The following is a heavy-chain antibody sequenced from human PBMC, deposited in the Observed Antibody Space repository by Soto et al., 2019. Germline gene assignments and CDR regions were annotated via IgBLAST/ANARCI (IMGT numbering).Heavy chain of an antibody. CDR1: GVTFNTYA. V-gene: IGHV1-69*01. CDR3: ARARTTRYQYAMDV. Sequence: QVQLVQSGAEVKKPGSSVKVSCDASGVTFNTYAINWVRQAPGQGLEWMGGIIPKSGTANYAQKFQGRVTITADESTRTAYMEVSSLRSEDTAVYYCARARTTRYQYAMDVWGQGPTVTVSS. J-gene: IGHJ6*02. D-gene: IGHD4-17*01. CDR2: IIPKSGTA.